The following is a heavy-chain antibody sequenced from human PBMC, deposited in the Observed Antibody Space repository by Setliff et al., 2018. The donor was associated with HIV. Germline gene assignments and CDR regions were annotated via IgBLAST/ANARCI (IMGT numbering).Heavy chain of an antibody. V-gene: IGHV3-11*01. J-gene: IGHJ4*02. D-gene: IGHD3-22*01. CDR3: TRQLTPDYYDSLDY. CDR2: ISGSSNTI. CDR1: GISFNDYY. Sequence: PGGSLRLSCAASGISFNDYYMYWIRQAPGKGLEWVSCISGSSNTIHYADSVKGRFTISRDNAKKSLYLEMNNLKVEDTSLYYCTRQLTPDYYDSLDYWGQGTLVTVSS.